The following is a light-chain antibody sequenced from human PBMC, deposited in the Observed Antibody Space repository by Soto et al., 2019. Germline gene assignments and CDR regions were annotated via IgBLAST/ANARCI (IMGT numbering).Light chain of an antibody. Sequence: SYELTQPPSVSVAPGKAARITCGGDNIGSKSVHWYQQKPGQAPVLVISYNNDRPSGIPERFSGSNSGKTATLSISSVEAGDEADYYCQVWDSSSDHVVFGGGTKLTVL. V-gene: IGLV3-21*04. CDR1: NIGSKS. CDR3: QVWDSSSDHVV. CDR2: YNN. J-gene: IGLJ2*01.